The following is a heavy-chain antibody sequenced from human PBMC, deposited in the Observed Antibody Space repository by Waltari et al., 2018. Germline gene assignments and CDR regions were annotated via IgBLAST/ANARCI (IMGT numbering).Heavy chain of an antibody. J-gene: IGHJ3*02. V-gene: IGHV5-10-1*01. CDR3: LGGAFDI. CDR2: IDPSDSYT. CDR1: AYSFTSYW. Sequence: EGQLVQSGAEVKKPGESLRISWKGSAYSFTSYWIHWVRQMPGRGLEWMGRIDPSDSYTNYSPSFQGHVTISADKSISTAYLQWRSLEASDTAVYYCLGGAFDIWGQGTMVTVSS.